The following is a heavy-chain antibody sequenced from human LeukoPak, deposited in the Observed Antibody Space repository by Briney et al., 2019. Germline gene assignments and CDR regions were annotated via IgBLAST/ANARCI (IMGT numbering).Heavy chain of an antibody. V-gene: IGHV3-30*04. J-gene: IGHJ4*02. Sequence: GGSLRLSCAASGFTFSSYAMHWVRQAPGKGLEWVAVISYDGSNNYYADSVKGRFTMSRDNSKNTLYLQMNSLRAEDTAVYYCARSMSKWFGEELYFDYWGQGTLVTVSS. D-gene: IGHD3-10*01. CDR2: ISYDGSNN. CDR3: ARSMSKWFGEELYFDY. CDR1: GFTFSSYA.